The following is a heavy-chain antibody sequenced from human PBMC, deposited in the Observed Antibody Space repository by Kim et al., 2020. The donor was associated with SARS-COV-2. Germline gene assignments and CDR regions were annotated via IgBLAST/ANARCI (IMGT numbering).Heavy chain of an antibody. CDR1: GFTFNTYS. J-gene: IGHJ4*02. V-gene: IGHV3-48*02. D-gene: IGHD3-22*01. Sequence: GGSLRLSCAASGFTFNTYSMNWVRQAPGKGLEWVSYIKSSSGIIYYADSVKGRFTVSTDNTKNSLYLQMNSLRDDDTAVYYCARGLYDSSGYRIDYWGQGTLVAVSS. CDR3: ARGLYDSSGYRIDY. CDR2: IKSSSGII.